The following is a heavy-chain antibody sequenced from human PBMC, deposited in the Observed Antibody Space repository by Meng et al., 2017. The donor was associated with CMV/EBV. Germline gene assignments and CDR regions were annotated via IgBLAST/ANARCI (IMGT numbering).Heavy chain of an antibody. J-gene: IGHJ4*02. CDR1: GFTFSRYG. CDR2: ISYDGSNK. CDR3: AKDFRYCSGGSCQPI. V-gene: IGHV3-30*18. D-gene: IGHD2-15*01. Sequence: SGFTFSRYGMHWVRQAPGKGLEWVAVISYDGSNKYYADSVKGRFTISRDNSKNTLYLQMNSLRAEDTAVYYCAKDFRYCSGGSCQPIWGQGTLVTVSS.